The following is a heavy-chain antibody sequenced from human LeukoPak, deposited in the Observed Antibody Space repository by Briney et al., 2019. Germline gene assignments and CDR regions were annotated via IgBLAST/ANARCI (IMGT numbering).Heavy chain of an antibody. D-gene: IGHD6-13*01. Sequence: PGGSLRLSCAASGFTFSSYAMSWVRQAPGKGLEWVSAISGSGGSTYYADSVKGRFTISRDNSKNTLYLQMNSLRAEDTAVYYCEMMAAAGTSFDYWDQGTLVTVSS. CDR3: EMMAAAGTSFDY. J-gene: IGHJ4*02. CDR2: ISGSGGST. V-gene: IGHV3-23*01. CDR1: GFTFSSYA.